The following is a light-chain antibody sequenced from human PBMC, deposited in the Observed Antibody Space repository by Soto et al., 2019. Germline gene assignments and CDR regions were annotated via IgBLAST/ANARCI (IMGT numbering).Light chain of an antibody. Sequence: QSVLTQPPSVSGAPGHRVTISCTGSSSNIGTGYDVHWYQQVPGTAPKLLIYGNTNRPSGVPDRFSGSRSGTSASLAITGLQAEDEADYYCQSYDSSLSGHVIFGGGTQLTVL. V-gene: IGLV1-40*01. J-gene: IGLJ2*01. CDR3: QSYDSSLSGHVI. CDR1: SSNIGTGYD. CDR2: GNT.